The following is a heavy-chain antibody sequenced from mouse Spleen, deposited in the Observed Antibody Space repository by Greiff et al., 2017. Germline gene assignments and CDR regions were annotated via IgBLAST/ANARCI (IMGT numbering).Heavy chain of an antibody. Sequence: VQLQQSGPGLVAPSQSLSITCTVSGFSLTSYGVDWVRQSPGKGLEWLGVIWGGGSTNYNSALKSRLSISKDNYKSQVSLKMNSLQTDDTAMYCCASLAYYSTPFAYWGQGTLVTVSA. V-gene: IGHV2-6*01. CDR2: IWGGGST. CDR1: GFSLTSYG. J-gene: IGHJ3*01. D-gene: IGHD2-5*01. CDR3: ASLAYYSTPFAY.